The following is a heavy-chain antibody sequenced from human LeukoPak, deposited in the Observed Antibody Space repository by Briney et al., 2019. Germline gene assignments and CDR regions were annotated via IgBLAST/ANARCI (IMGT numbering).Heavy chain of an antibody. V-gene: IGHV4-31*03. CDR3: ARNELISSNYYYYGMDV. CDR2: INYSGNA. J-gene: IGHJ6*02. Sequence: SQTLSLTCTVSGGSISSGGNYWTWIRQNPGKGLEWIVYINYSGNAYYNPSLKSRITISVDTSKNQFSLKLSSVTAADTAMYYCARNELISSNYYYYGMDVWGQGTTVTVSS. CDR1: GGSISSGGNY.